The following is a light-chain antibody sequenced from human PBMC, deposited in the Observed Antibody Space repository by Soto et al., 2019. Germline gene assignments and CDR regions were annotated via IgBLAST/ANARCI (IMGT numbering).Light chain of an antibody. CDR2: AAS. CDR1: QGISKY. CDR3: QKYNSAPLT. V-gene: IGKV1-27*01. J-gene: IGKJ4*01. Sequence: DIQMTQSPSSLSASVGDRVTITCRASQGISKYLAWYQQKPGKVPKVLIYAASTLQSGVPSRFSGSGSGTGFTLTISSLQPEDVATYYCQKYNSAPLTFGGGTKVEIK.